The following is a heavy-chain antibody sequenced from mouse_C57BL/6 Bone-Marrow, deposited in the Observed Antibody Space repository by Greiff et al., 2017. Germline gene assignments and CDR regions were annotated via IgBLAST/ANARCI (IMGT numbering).Heavy chain of an antibody. Sequence: EVQRVESGGGLVQPGGSMKLSCAASGFTFSDAWMDWVRQSPENGLEWVAEIRNKANNHATYYAESVKGRFTISRDDSKSSVYLQMNSLRAEDTGIYYCTSRNWDYWGQGTTLTVSS. CDR1: GFTFSDAW. V-gene: IGHV6-6*01. D-gene: IGHD4-1*01. CDR2: IRNKANNHAT. J-gene: IGHJ2*01. CDR3: TSRNWDY.